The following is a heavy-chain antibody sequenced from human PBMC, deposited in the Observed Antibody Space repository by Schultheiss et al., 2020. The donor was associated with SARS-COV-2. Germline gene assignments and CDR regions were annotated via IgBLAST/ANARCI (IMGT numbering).Heavy chain of an antibody. CDR1: GGSISSGSYY. J-gene: IGHJ4*02. CDR3: ARVRLCSSTSCGGYYFDY. V-gene: IGHV4-61*10. CDR2: IYYSGST. D-gene: IGHD2-2*01. Sequence: SETLSLTCTVSGGSISSGSYYWSWIRQPAGKGLEWIGYIYYSGSTNYNPSLKSRVTISVDTSKNQFSLKLSSVTAADTAVYYCARVRLCSSTSCGGYYFDYWGQGTLVTVSS.